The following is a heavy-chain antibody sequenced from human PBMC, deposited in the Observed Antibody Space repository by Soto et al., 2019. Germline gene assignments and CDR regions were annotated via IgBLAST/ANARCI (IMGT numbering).Heavy chain of an antibody. CDR3: ARNGTYSSSLSQYHGIDV. CDR2: IVPMLGTP. CDR1: GGTFDNFI. D-gene: IGHD1-26*01. J-gene: IGHJ6*02. V-gene: IGHV1-69*01. Sequence: QVQLVQSGAEVKEPGSSVRVSCKASGGTFDNFIMNWVRQTPGQGLEWMGGIVPMLGTPTYAEKFKGRVTISAAGSTSTVYMEVTSLRSEDTAIYYCARNGTYSSSLSQYHGIDVWGQGTTVTVSS.